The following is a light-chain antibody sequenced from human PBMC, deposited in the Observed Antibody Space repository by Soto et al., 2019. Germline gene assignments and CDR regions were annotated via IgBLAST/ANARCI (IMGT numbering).Light chain of an antibody. V-gene: IGLV2-23*01. J-gene: IGLJ2*01. CDR2: EGN. CDR3: CSYAGSTTSHVV. Sequence: QSALTQPASVSGSPGQLITISCTGTSSDGGSYNLVSWYQQHPGKAPKLIIFEGNERPSGVSNRFSGSKSGNTASLTISGLQAEDEADYYCCSYAGSTTSHVVFGGGTKLTVL. CDR1: SSDGGSYNL.